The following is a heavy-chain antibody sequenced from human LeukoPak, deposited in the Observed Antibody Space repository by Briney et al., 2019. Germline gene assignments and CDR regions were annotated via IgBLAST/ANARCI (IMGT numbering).Heavy chain of an antibody. CDR2: ISWSSGSI. CDR3: AKSRDEYYFDY. Sequence: PGRSLRLSCAASGFSFDDYGMHWVRQAPGKGLEWVSGISWSSGSIGYADSVKGRFTISGDNSKNTLYLQMNSLRAEDTAVYYCAKSRDEYYFDYWGQGTLVTVSS. CDR1: GFSFDDYG. J-gene: IGHJ4*02. V-gene: IGHV3-9*01.